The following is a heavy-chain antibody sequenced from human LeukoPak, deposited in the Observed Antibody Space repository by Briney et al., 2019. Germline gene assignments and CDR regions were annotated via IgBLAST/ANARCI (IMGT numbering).Heavy chain of an antibody. V-gene: IGHV3-7*05. CDR2: IKQDGSEK. J-gene: IGHJ4*02. CDR1: GFTFSTHW. CDR3: ARGTYYSDY. Sequence: PGGSLRLSCAASGFTFSTHWMSWARQAPGKGLEWVANIKQDGSEKYYVDSVKGRFIISRDNAKNSLDLQMNSLRAEDTAVYYCARGTYYSDYWGQGTLVTVSS.